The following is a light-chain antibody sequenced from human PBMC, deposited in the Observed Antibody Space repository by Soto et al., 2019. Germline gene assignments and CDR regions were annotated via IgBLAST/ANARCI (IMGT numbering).Light chain of an antibody. CDR3: QQSYSTPRWT. J-gene: IGKJ3*01. CDR2: ATS. V-gene: IGKV1-39*01. CDR1: QSISSY. Sequence: DIQMTQSPSSLSASVGDRVTITCRASQSISSYLNWYQQKPGKAPKLLIYATSSLQSGVPSRFSGIASGTDFTLTISSLQPEDFATYYCQQSYSTPRWTFGPGTKVDIK.